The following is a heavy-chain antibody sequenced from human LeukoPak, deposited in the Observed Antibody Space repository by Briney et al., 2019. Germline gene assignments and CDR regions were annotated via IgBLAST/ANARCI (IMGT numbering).Heavy chain of an antibody. CDR3: VRGGLGDLNWFDP. D-gene: IGHD2-21*02. CDR2: INHSGST. J-gene: IGHJ5*02. V-gene: IGHV4-34*01. CDR1: GGSFNGYY. Sequence: PSESLSLTCAVYGGSFNGYYWSWIRQPPGEGLEWIGEINHSGSTNYNPSLKSRVTISVDTSKNQFSLKLSSVTAADTAVYYCVRGGLGDLNWFDPWGQGTLVTVSS.